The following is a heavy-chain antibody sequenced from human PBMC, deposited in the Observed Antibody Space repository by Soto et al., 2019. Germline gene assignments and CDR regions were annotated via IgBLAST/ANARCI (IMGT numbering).Heavy chain of an antibody. CDR2: IYYSGST. Sequence: TSETLSLTKTVSDCYLINGSDYWSWLRQPPGKGLEWIGYIYYSGSTNYNPSLKSRVTISVDTSKNQFSLKLSSVTAADTAVYYCARGPTVAGTFDYWGQGTLVTGSS. D-gene: IGHD6-19*01. CDR3: ARGPTVAGTFDY. V-gene: IGHV4-61*01. CDR1: DCYLINGSDY. J-gene: IGHJ4*02.